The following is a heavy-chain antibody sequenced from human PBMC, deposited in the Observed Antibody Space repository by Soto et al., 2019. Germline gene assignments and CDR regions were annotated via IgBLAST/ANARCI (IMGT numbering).Heavy chain of an antibody. CDR1: GFIFSSYW. CDR3: ATSIYSSSWYPSCFDY. Sequence: GGSLRLSCAASGFIFSSYWLSWVRQAPGKGLEWVANIKQDRSGKYYVDLGKGRFTISRDNAKNSLYLQMNSLRAEDTAVYYCATSIYSSSWYPSCFDYWGKGTLVTVSS. J-gene: IGHJ4*02. D-gene: IGHD6-13*01. CDR2: IKQDRSGK. V-gene: IGHV3-7*01.